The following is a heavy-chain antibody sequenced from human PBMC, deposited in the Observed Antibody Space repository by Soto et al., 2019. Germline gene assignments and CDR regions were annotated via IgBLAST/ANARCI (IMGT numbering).Heavy chain of an antibody. CDR2: INHSGST. Sequence: QVQLQQWGAGLLKPSETLSLTCAVYGGSFSGYYWSWIRQPPGKGLEWIGEINHSGSTNYNPSLKSRGTISVDTSKNQFSLKLSSVTAADTAVYYCARVYSSSLLDYWGQGTLVTVSS. V-gene: IGHV4-34*01. D-gene: IGHD6-6*01. J-gene: IGHJ4*02. CDR1: GGSFSGYY. CDR3: ARVYSSSLLDY.